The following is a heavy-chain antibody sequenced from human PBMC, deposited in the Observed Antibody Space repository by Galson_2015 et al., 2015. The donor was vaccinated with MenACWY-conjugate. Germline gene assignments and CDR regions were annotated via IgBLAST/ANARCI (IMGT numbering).Heavy chain of an antibody. Sequence: SLRLSCAASGFTFSSYWKHWVRQAPGKGLVWVSRINSDGSSTNLADSVKGRFTISRDNAKNTLYLQMNSLRAEDTAVYYCARAGSCGGGCHDYWGQGTLVTVSS. CDR2: INSDGSST. CDR1: GFTFSSYW. J-gene: IGHJ4*02. D-gene: IGHD2-21*02. V-gene: IGHV3-74*01. CDR3: ARAGSCGGGCHDY.